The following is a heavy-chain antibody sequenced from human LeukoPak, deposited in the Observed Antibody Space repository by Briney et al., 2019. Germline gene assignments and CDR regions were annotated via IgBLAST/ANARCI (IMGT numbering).Heavy chain of an antibody. V-gene: IGHV3-48*01. J-gene: IGHJ4*02. CDR3: ARDRIKSGSYYFDY. CDR2: ISGRSSTI. CDR1: AFTFSDYS. Sequence: PGGSLRLSCAASAFTFSDYSMNWVRQAPGKGLEWVSYISGRSSTIYYADSVKGRFTISRDNAKNSMYLQMNSLRAEDTAVYYCARDRIKSGSYYFDYWGKGTLVTVSS. D-gene: IGHD1-26*01.